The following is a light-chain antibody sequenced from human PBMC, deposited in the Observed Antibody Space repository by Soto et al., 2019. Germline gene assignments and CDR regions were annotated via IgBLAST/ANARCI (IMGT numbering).Light chain of an antibody. CDR1: SSDVGRYNY. CDR2: GVT. Sequence: QSALTQPPSASGSPGQSVTFSCTGTSSDVGRYNYVSWYQQHPGKAPKLLIYGVTQRPSGVPDRFSGSKSGNTASLTVSGLQDEDEGYYYCSSDAGSNIYVFGTGTKVTVL. J-gene: IGLJ1*01. V-gene: IGLV2-8*01. CDR3: SSDAGSNIYV.